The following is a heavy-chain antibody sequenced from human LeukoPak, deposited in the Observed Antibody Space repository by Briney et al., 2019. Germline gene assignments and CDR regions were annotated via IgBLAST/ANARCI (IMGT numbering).Heavy chain of an antibody. V-gene: IGHV4-59*11. CDR3: ARDIISEYSKSHSHFDP. D-gene: IGHD5-12*01. CDR2: IYYSGST. Sequence: SETLSLTCSVSEGSLSSQYWSWIRQPPGKGLEWIGYIYYSGSTSYNPSLKSRVTISVDTSKNQFSLGLTSVTAADTAVYYCARDIISEYSKSHSHFDPWGQGTLVTVSS. CDR1: EGSLSSQY. J-gene: IGHJ5*02.